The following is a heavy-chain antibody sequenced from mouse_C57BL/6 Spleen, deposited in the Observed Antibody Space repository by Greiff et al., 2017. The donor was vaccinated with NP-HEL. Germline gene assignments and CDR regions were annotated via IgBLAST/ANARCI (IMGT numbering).Heavy chain of an antibody. Sequence: EVQLQQSGTVLARPGASVKMSCKTSGYTFTSYWMHCVKQRPGQGLEWIGAIYPGNSDTSYNQKFKGKAKLTAVTSASTAYMELSSLTNEDSAVYYCTRGGSYDGPWFAYWGQGTLVTVSA. J-gene: IGHJ3*01. CDR1: GYTFTSYW. CDR2: IYPGNSDT. CDR3: TRGGSYDGPWFAY. D-gene: IGHD2-3*01. V-gene: IGHV1-5*01.